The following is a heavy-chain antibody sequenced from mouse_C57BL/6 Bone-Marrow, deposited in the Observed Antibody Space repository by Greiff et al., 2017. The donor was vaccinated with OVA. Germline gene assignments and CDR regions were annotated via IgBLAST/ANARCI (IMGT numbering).Heavy chain of an antibody. Sequence: QVQLQQPGAELVKPGASVKMSCKASGYTFTSYWITWVKQRPGQGLEWIGDIYPGSGSTNYNEKFKSKATLTVDTSSSTAYMQLSSLTSEDFAVYYCARRYYCNSWYFDVWGTGTTVTVSS. CDR3: ARRYYCNSWYFDV. V-gene: IGHV1-55*01. D-gene: IGHD1-1*01. CDR2: IYPGSGST. CDR1: GYTFTSYW. J-gene: IGHJ1*03.